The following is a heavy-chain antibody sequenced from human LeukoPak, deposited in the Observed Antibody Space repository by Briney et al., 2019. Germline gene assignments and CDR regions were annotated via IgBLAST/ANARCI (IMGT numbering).Heavy chain of an antibody. V-gene: IGHV1-18*04. CDR2: INPNSGNT. CDR3: ARRGLPRDYWYYGMDV. Sequence: GASVKVSCKASGYTFTGYYMHWVRQAPGQGLEWMGWINPNSGNTNYAQKLQGRVTMTTDTSTSTAYMELRSLRSDDTAVYYCARRGLPRDYWYYGMDVWGQGTTVTVSS. D-gene: IGHD5-12*01. J-gene: IGHJ6*02. CDR1: GYTFTGYY.